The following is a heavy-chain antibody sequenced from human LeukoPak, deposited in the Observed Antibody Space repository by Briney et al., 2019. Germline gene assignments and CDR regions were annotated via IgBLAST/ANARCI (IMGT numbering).Heavy chain of an antibody. Sequence: GGSLRLSCAASGFAFTNYGMSWVRQAPGKGLEWVSAISGSGDSTYYADSVRGRVTISGDNSRNMVYLQFSSLTTDDTARYYCAKECDASFYELDSWGQGTHVTVSS. CDR3: AKECDASFYELDS. J-gene: IGHJ4*02. V-gene: IGHV3-23*01. CDR1: GFAFTNYG. CDR2: ISGSGDST. D-gene: IGHD3-10*01.